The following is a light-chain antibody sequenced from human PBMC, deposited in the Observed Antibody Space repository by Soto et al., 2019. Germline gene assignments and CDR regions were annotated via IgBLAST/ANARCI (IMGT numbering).Light chain of an antibody. CDR1: QHIGTE. Sequence: AIQMTQSPSSLSASVGERVTITCRASQHIGTELGWYQQKPGKAPELLIYASSILQSGVPSRFSGSGSGTDFTLTISSLQPEDFATYYCLQDYSYPRTFGQGTRVESK. V-gene: IGKV1-6*01. CDR2: ASS. CDR3: LQDYSYPRT. J-gene: IGKJ1*01.